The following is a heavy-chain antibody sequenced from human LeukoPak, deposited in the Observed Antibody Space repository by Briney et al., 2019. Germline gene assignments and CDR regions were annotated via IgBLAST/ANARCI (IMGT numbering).Heavy chain of an antibody. CDR2: INIGGTNT. CDR1: GFTFNDYY. V-gene: IGHV3-11*05. D-gene: IGHD3-10*01. Sequence: GGSLRLSCAASGFTFNDYYMSWIRQAPGKGLEWLSYINIGGTNTHYADSVKGRFTISRHNSKNTLYLQMNSLRAEGTAVYYCAREDRYGSGSFDYWGQGTLVTVSS. J-gene: IGHJ4*02. CDR3: AREDRYGSGSFDY.